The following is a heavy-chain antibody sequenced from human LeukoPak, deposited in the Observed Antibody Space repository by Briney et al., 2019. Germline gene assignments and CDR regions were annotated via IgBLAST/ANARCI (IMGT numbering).Heavy chain of an antibody. CDR3: ARDRSSLLWFGELFFDY. CDR2: INPNSGGT. V-gene: IGHV1-2*02. J-gene: IGHJ4*02. CDR1: GYTFTGYY. D-gene: IGHD3-10*01. Sequence: ASVKVSCKASGYTFTGYYMHWVRQAPGQGLEWMRRINPNSGGTNYAQKFQGRVTMTRDTSISTAYMELSRLRSDDTAVYYCARDRSSLLWFGELFFDYWGQGTLVTVSS.